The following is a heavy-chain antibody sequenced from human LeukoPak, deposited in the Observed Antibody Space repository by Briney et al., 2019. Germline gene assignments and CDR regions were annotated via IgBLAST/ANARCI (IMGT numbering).Heavy chain of an antibody. Sequence: PGGSLRLSCAASGFTISSYSMNWVRQAPGKGLEWVSSISSSSSYIYYADSVEGRFTISRDNPKNSLYLQMNSLRAEDTAVYYCASSARGYFDYWGQGTLVTVSS. V-gene: IGHV3-21*01. CDR3: ASSARGYFDY. J-gene: IGHJ4*02. CDR1: GFTISSYS. CDR2: ISSSSSYI. D-gene: IGHD3-10*01.